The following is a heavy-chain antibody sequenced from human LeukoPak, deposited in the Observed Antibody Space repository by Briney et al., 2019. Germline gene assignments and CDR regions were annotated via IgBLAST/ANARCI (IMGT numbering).Heavy chain of an antibody. D-gene: IGHD3-10*01. CDR3: ATLGSGSPFYGMDV. J-gene: IGHJ6*02. Sequence: ASVKVSCKASGYTFTGYYMHWVRQAPGQGLEWMGWINTNSGGTNYAQKFQGRVTMTRDTSISTAYMELSRLRSDDTAVYYCATLGSGSPFYGMDVWGQGTTVTVSS. CDR2: INTNSGGT. V-gene: IGHV1-2*02. CDR1: GYTFTGYY.